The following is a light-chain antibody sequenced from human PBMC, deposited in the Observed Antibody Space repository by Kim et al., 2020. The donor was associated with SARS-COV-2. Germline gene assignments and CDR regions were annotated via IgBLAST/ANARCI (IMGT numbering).Light chain of an antibody. J-gene: IGKJ4*01. Sequence: VSPGERATLSCRARQDVRSKLAWYQQKPGQAPRLLIYDASTRATGIPVRFSGSGSGTEFTLTISSLQSEDFAVYYCQQYNSWPLTFGGGTKVDIK. V-gene: IGKV3-15*01. CDR2: DAS. CDR1: QDVRSK. CDR3: QQYNSWPLT.